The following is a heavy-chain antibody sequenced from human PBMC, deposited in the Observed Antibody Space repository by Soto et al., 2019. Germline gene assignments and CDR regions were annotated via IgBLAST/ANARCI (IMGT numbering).Heavy chain of an antibody. Sequence: EVQLLESGGGLVQPGGSLRLSCAASGFTFNTYVMNWVRQAPGKVLEWVSTISYSADKTHYADSVKGRFTISRDNSRDTLFLQMNSLRADDAAVYYCARRARTATTNLGAFDVWGQGTMVTVSS. CDR3: ARRARTATTNLGAFDV. D-gene: IGHD1-7*01. CDR1: GFTFNTYV. CDR2: ISYSADKT. J-gene: IGHJ3*01. V-gene: IGHV3-23*01.